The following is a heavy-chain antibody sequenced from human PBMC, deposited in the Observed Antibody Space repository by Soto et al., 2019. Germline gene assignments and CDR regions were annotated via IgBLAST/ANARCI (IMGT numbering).Heavy chain of an antibody. J-gene: IGHJ4*02. V-gene: IGHV1-18*01. CDR2: ISGYNGDT. Sequence: ASEKVSCKASGYTFTRYGITWVRQAPGQGLAWMGWISGYNGDTNYAQKFQGRVTLTTDTSTSTAYLAVMTLRSDDTAVYYCAREGSYHDFDYWGLGTLVTVSS. CDR3: AREGSYHDFDY. CDR1: GYTFTRYG. D-gene: IGHD3-22*01.